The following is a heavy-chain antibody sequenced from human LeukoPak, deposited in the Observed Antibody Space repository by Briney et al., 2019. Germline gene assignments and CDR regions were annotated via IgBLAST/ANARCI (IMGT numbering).Heavy chain of an antibody. CDR2: INSDGSST. D-gene: IGHD2-2*01. CDR1: GSSFSSFW. Sequence: PGGSLRLSCGASGSSFSSFWMHWVRQAPGKGLVWVSRINSDGSSTSYADSVKGRFTISRDNAKNMLYLQMNSLRAEDTAVYYCAPHLSVVVPGAQYGMDVWGQGTTVTVSS. J-gene: IGHJ6*02. V-gene: IGHV3-74*01. CDR3: APHLSVVVPGAQYGMDV.